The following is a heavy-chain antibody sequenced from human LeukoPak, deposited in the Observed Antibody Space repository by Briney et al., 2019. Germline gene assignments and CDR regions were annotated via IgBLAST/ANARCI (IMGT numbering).Heavy chain of an antibody. J-gene: IGHJ5*02. Sequence: RPGGSLRLSCAASGFTFNKYAMHWVRQAPGKGLEWVAVISYDGSNKYYADSVKGRFTISRDNSKNTLYLQMNSLRAEDTAVYYCARDAFGGWYFDPWGQGTLVTVSS. CDR3: ARDAFGGWYFDP. CDR1: GFTFNKYA. V-gene: IGHV3-30*03. CDR2: ISYDGSNK. D-gene: IGHD6-19*01.